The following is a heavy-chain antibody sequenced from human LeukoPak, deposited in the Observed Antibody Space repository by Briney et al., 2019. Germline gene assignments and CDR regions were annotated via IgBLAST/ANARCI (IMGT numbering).Heavy chain of an antibody. J-gene: IGHJ4*02. CDR2: ISSNGGST. V-gene: IGHV3-64*01. Sequence: GGSLRLSCAASGFTFSSYAMHWVRQAPGKGLEYVSAISSNGGSTYYANSVKGRFTISRDNSKNTLYLQMGSLRAEDMAVYYCARGVPAAFDYWGQGTLVTVSS. CDR3: ARGVPAAFDY. D-gene: IGHD2-2*01. CDR1: GFTFSSYA.